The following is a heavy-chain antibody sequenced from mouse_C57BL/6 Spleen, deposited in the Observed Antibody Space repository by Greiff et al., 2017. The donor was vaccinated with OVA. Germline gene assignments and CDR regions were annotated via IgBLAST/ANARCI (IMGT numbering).Heavy chain of an antibody. Sequence: EVQLVESGPGLVKPSQSLSLTCSVTGYSITSGYYWNWIRQFPGNKLEWMGYISYDGSNNYNPSLKNRISITRDTSKNQFFLKLNSVTTEDTATYYCARGDYYGSSPYAMDYWGQGTSVTVSS. CDR1: GYSITSGYY. J-gene: IGHJ4*01. CDR3: ARGDYYGSSPYAMDY. D-gene: IGHD1-1*01. V-gene: IGHV3-6*01. CDR2: ISYDGSN.